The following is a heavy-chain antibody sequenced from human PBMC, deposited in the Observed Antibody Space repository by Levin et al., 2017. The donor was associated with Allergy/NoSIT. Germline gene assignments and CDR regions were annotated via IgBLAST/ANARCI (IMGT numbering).Heavy chain of an antibody. D-gene: IGHD3-10*01. CDR3: ARARLMVRRHYGGNNWFDP. CDR1: GYTFTSYY. CDR2: INPSGGST. J-gene: IGHJ5*02. V-gene: IGHV1-46*01. Sequence: ASVKVSCKASGYTFTSYYMHWVRQAPGQGLEWMGIINPSGGSTSYAQKFQGRVTMTRDTSTSTVYMELSSLRSEDTAVYYCARARLMVRRHYGGNNWFDPWGQGTLVTVSS.